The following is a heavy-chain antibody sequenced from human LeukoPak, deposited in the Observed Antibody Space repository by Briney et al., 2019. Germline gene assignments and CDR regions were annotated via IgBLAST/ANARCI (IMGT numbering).Heavy chain of an antibody. Sequence: GKSLRLSCAASGFTFNRSGMHWVRQAPGKGLEGVALIFYDGSNKYFADSVKGRFTISRDNSKSMLYLQMNSLRAEDTAVYYCAQTGDKYGSFEYWGQGTLVTVSS. V-gene: IGHV3-33*01. CDR1: GFTFNRSG. D-gene: IGHD3-10*01. CDR2: IFYDGSNK. CDR3: AQTGDKYGSFEY. J-gene: IGHJ4*02.